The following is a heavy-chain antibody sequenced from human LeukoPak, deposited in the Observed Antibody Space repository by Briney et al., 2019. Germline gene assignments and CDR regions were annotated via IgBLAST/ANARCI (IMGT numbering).Heavy chain of an antibody. J-gene: IGHJ6*03. CDR3: ARVDILTGYYYYYYMDV. CDR1: GGSISSYY. Sequence: SETLSLTCTVSGGSISSYYWSWIRQPAGKGLEWIGRMYTSGNTNYNPSLKSRATISVDTSKNQFSLKLSPVTAADTAVYYCARVDILTGYYYYYYMDVWGKGTTVTVSS. V-gene: IGHV4-4*07. CDR2: MYTSGNT. D-gene: IGHD3-9*01.